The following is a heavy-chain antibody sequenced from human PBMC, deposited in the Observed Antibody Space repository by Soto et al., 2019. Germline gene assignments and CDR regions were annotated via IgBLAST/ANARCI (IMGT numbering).Heavy chain of an antibody. J-gene: IGHJ3*02. CDR1: GGSVSSGSYY. CDR2: IYNSGSA. V-gene: IGHV4-61*01. Sequence: PSETLSLTCTVSGGSVSSGSYYWGWIRQPPGKGLEWVGYIYNSGSANYNPSLNSRVTMSVDTSKTHFSLKLSSLTAADTAVYYCARQYCSGGRCFDAFDIWGRGTMVTVSS. D-gene: IGHD2-15*01. CDR3: ARQYCSGGRCFDAFDI.